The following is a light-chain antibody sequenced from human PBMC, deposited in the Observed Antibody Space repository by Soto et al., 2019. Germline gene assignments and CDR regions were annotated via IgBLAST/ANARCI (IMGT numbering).Light chain of an antibody. V-gene: IGKV1-5*01. CDR2: GVS. CDR1: QNISRW. Sequence: DIQMTQSPSTLSASVGDRVIITCRASQNISRWLAWYQQKPGKAPKLLISGVSSLKSGVPSRFSGSGSGTELRLTISTMQPDDFETYYCQQYDSFSVTFGQGTRLEIK. CDR3: QQYDSFSVT. J-gene: IGKJ5*01.